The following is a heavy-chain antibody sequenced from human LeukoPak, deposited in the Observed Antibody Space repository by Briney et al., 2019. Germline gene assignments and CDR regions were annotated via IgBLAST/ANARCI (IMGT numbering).Heavy chain of an antibody. D-gene: IGHD1-14*01. J-gene: IGHJ5*02. Sequence: PSETLPLTCTVPGGSISSSYWTWIRQPPGKGLEWIGYIYTSGSTNYTPSLKSRVTISVDTSKNQFSLKLSSVTAADTAVYYCARRYVTSWFDPWGQGTLVTVSS. CDR2: IYTSGST. CDR3: ARRYVTSWFDP. CDR1: GGSISSSY. V-gene: IGHV4-4*09.